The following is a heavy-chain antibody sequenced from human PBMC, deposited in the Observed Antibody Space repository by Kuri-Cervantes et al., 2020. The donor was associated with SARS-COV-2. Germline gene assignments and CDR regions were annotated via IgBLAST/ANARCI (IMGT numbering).Heavy chain of an antibody. D-gene: IGHD3-16*02. CDR1: GASISSSNYY. CDR3: ARGPSWNYIWGTYRGGWDTFDI. V-gene: IGHV4-39*01. Sequence: GSLRLSCTVSGASISSSNYYWGWIRQPPGKGLEWIGSISYSGTTSHNPSLKSRVTISLDTSKNQFSLRLTSVTAADSAVYYCARGPSWNYIWGTYRGGWDTFDIWGQGTMVTVSS. CDR2: ISYSGTT. J-gene: IGHJ3*02.